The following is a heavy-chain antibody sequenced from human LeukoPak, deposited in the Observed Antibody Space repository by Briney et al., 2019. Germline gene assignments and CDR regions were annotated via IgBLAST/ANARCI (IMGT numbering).Heavy chain of an antibody. CDR1: GYTFSSYG. Sequence: ASVKVSCKASGYTFSSYGISWVRQAPGQGLEWMGWINAYNSNTNFAQKIQGRVTMTTDTSTSTAYMELRSLRSDDSAVYYCARDGSGTWNDYWGQGTLVTVSS. CDR2: INAYNSNT. J-gene: IGHJ4*02. D-gene: IGHD3-10*01. CDR3: ARDGSGTWNDY. V-gene: IGHV1-18*01.